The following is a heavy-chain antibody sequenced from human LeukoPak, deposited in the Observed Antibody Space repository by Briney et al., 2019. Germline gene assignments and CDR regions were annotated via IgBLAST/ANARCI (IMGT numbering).Heavy chain of an antibody. D-gene: IGHD3-22*01. CDR2: ISSSSSYI. V-gene: IGHV3-21*01. CDR3: ARAYYYDSSGYPPLDVFDI. J-gene: IGHJ3*02. Sequence: RGSLRLSCAASGFTFSSYSMNWVRQAPGKGLEWVSSISSSSSYIYYADSVKGRFTIYRDNAKNSLYLQMNSLRAEDTAVYYCARAYYYDSSGYPPLDVFDIWGQGTMVTVSS. CDR1: GFTFSSYS.